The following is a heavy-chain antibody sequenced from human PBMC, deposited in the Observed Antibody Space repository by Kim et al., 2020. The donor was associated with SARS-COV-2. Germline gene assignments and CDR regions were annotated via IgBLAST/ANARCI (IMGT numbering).Heavy chain of an antibody. Sequence: GGSLRLSCAASGFTFSSYWMHWVRQGPGKGLVWVSRINRDGSTTGYADSVRGRFTVSRDNAENTLYLQMNSLRAEDTAVYYCTRGAFGSTWRNFDFWGQG. CDR2: INRDGSTT. J-gene: IGHJ4*02. CDR3: TRGAFGSTWRNFDF. D-gene: IGHD6-6*01. V-gene: IGHV3-74*01. CDR1: GFTFSSYW.